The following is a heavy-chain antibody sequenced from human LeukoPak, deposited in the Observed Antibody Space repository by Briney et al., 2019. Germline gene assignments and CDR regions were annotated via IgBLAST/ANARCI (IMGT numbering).Heavy chain of an antibody. D-gene: IGHD2-15*01. Sequence: GGSLRLSCAASGFTFSSYAMTWVRQAPGKGLEWVSAISGSGGSTYYADSVKGRFTISRDNSKNTLYLQMNSLRAEDTAVYYCARDRCSGGSCYSADDAFDIWGQGTMVTVSS. CDR3: ARDRCSGGSCYSADDAFDI. CDR2: ISGSGGST. V-gene: IGHV3-23*01. J-gene: IGHJ3*02. CDR1: GFTFSSYA.